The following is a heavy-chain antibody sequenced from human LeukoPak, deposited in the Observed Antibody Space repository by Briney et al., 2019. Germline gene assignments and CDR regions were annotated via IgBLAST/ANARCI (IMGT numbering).Heavy chain of an antibody. J-gene: IGHJ4*02. CDR2: IKQDGSEK. CDR1: GFTFSTYR. Sequence: GGSLRLSCSASGFTFSTYRMSWVRQAPGKGLEWVANIKQDGSEKHYVDSVKGRFTISRDNAKNSLYLQMNSLRAEDTAVYYCARPNPRDYYDSSGYYLGFDYWGQGTLVTVSS. V-gene: IGHV3-7*01. CDR3: ARPNPRDYYDSSGYYLGFDY. D-gene: IGHD3-22*01.